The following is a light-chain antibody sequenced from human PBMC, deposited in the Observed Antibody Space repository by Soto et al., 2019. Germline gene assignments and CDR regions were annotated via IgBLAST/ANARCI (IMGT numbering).Light chain of an antibody. Sequence: QAVVTQSSSASASLGSSVKLTCTLSSGHSSYIIAWHQQQPGKAPRYLMKLEGSGSYNKDSGVPDRFSGSSSGADRYLTISNLQSEDEADYYCETWDSYTRVFGGGTKLTVL. CDR2: LEGSGSY. CDR3: ETWDSYTRV. CDR1: SGHSSYI. V-gene: IGLV4-60*03. J-gene: IGLJ3*02.